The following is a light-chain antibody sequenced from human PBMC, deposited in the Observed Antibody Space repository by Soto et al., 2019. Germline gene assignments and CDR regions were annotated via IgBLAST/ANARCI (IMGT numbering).Light chain of an antibody. V-gene: IGKV3-15*01. J-gene: IGKJ1*01. CDR1: QSISSI. Sequence: EIVMTQSPATLSVXPGERATLSCRASQSISSILAWYQQKPGQAPRLLIYGASTRATGIPARFSGSGSGTEFTLTISSLQSEDFAVYYCQQYNNWPRTFGQGTKV. CDR3: QQYNNWPRT. CDR2: GAS.